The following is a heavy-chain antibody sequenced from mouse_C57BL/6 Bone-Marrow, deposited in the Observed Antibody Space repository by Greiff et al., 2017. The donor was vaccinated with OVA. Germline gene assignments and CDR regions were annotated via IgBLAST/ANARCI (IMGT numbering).Heavy chain of an antibody. J-gene: IGHJ3*01. CDR2: ISSGGSYT. D-gene: IGHD2-5*01. CDR3: ARKGGYYSNFGFAY. V-gene: IGHV5-6*02. Sequence: EVMLVESGGDLVKPGGSLKLSCAASGFTFSSYGMSWVRQTPDKRLEWVATISSGGSYTYYPDSVKGRFTISRDNAKNTLYLQMSSLKSEDTAMYYCARKGGYYSNFGFAYWGQGTLVTVSA. CDR1: GFTFSSYG.